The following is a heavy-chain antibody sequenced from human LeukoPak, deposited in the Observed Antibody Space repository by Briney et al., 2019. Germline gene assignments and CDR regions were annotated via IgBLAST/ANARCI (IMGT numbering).Heavy chain of an antibody. J-gene: IGHJ4*02. CDR3: AKLGATWFYFDY. CDR2: INHSGST. CDR1: GGSFSGYY. Sequence: PSETLSLTCAVYGGSFSGYYWSWIRQPPGKGLEWIGEINHSGSTNYNPSLKSRVTISVDTSKNQFSLKLTSVTAADTAVYYCAKLGATWFYFDYWSQGTLVTVSS. D-gene: IGHD1-26*01. V-gene: IGHV4-34*01.